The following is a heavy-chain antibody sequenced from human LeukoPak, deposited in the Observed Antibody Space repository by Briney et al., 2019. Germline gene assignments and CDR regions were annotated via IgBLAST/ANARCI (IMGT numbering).Heavy chain of an antibody. D-gene: IGHD3-9*01. V-gene: IGHV3-23*01. CDR3: ASALTDAFDI. J-gene: IGHJ3*02. CDR1: GFTFSSSA. CDR2: ISNNGGYT. Sequence: PGGSLRLSCAASGFTFSSSAMSWVRQAPGKGLEWVSAISNNGGYTYYADSVKGRFTISRDNSRNTLYLQMNSLRAEDTAVYYCASALTDAFDIWGQGTMVTVSS.